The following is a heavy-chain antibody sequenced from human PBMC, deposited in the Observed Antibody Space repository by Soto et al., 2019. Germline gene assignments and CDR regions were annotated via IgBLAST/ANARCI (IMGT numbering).Heavy chain of an antibody. CDR3: ARGGDYYNWFDP. D-gene: IGHD3-10*01. CDR1: GGSISSYY. CDR2: IYYSGGT. J-gene: IGHJ5*02. V-gene: IGHV4-59*01. Sequence: SETLSLTCTVSGGSISSYYWSWIRQPPGKGLEWIGYIYYSGGTNYNPSLKSRVTISVDTSKNQFSLKLSSVTAADTAVYYCARGGDYYNWFDPWGQGTPVTVSS.